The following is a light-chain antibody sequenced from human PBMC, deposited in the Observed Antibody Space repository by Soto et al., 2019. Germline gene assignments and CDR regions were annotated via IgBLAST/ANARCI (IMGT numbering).Light chain of an antibody. Sequence: EIVLTQSPATLSLSPGARATLSCRASQSVSSYLAWYQQKPGQAPRLLIFDASNRATAIPARFSGSGSGTDFTLTISSLEPEDFAVYYCQQRTNWPRTFGQGTKLESK. CDR3: QQRTNWPRT. CDR1: QSVSSY. J-gene: IGKJ2*01. V-gene: IGKV3-11*01. CDR2: DAS.